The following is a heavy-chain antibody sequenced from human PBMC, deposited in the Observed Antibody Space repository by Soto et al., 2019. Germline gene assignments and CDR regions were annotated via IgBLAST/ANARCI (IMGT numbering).Heavy chain of an antibody. V-gene: IGHV3-74*01. CDR3: ACWGHIGRVAPSDFDL. J-gene: IGHJ4*02. Sequence: PGGSLRLSCAASGVPFTNYGMNWVRHTPREGLRWVSRISPDGSDVGCADLVEGGFTVSRDNAKNTLYLQMHSLRAEDKAMYYCACWGHIGRVAPSDFDLWGQGTLGPVSP. CDR1: GVPFTNYG. D-gene: IGHD3-16*01. CDR2: ISPDGSDV.